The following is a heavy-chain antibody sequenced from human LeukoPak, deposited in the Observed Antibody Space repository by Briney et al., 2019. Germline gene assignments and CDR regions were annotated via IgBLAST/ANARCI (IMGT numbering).Heavy chain of an antibody. CDR2: IIPIFGTA. CDR1: GGTFSSYA. J-gene: IGHJ4*02. Sequence: GSSVKVSCKASGGTFSSYAISWVRQAPGQGLEWMGGIIPIFGTANYAQNFQGRVTITADKSTSTAYMELSSLRSEDTAVYYCARGLSSNSGSYPIPYYFDYWGQGTLVTVSS. CDR3: ARGLSSNSGSYPIPYYFDY. V-gene: IGHV1-69*06. D-gene: IGHD1-26*01.